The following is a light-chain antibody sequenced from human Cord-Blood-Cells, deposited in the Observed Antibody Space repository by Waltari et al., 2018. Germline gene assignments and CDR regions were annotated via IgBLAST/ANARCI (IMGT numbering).Light chain of an antibody. Sequence: QSALTQPASVSGSPGQSITISCTGTSSYVGGYNYVSWYQQHPGKAPKLMIYDFSKRPSGVSNRFSGSKSGNTASLTISGLQAEDEADYYCSSYTSSSTLFGGGTKLTVL. CDR2: DFS. J-gene: IGLJ2*01. CDR3: SSYTSSSTL. V-gene: IGLV2-14*01. CDR1: SSYVGGYNY.